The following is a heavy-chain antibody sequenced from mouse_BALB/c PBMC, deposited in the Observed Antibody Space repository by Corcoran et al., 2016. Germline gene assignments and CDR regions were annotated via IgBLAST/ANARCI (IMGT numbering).Heavy chain of an antibody. D-gene: IGHD1-1*01. Sequence: QVTLKESGPGILQPSQTLSLTCSFSGFSLSTSGMGVSWIRQPSGKGLEWLAHIYWVDDKRYNPSLKSRLTISKDTSRNQVFLKITSVDTADTATYYCARRRDYYGSSYVSFAYWGQGTLVTVSA. CDR2: IYWVDDK. J-gene: IGHJ3*01. V-gene: IGHV8-12*01. CDR3: ARRRDYYGSSYVSFAY. CDR1: GFSLSTSGMG.